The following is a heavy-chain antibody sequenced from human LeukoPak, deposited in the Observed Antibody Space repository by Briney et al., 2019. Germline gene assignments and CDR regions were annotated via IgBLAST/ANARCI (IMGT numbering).Heavy chain of an antibody. CDR1: GFTFSSYA. D-gene: IGHD6-19*01. Sequence: GGSLRLSCAASGFTFSSYAMSWVRQAPGKGLERVSAISGSGGSTYYADSVKGRFTISRDNSKNTLYLQMNSLRAEDTAVYYCAKDRGFGYSSGWYWYYWGQGTLVTVSS. V-gene: IGHV3-23*01. CDR3: AKDRGFGYSSGWYWYY. J-gene: IGHJ4*02. CDR2: ISGSGGST.